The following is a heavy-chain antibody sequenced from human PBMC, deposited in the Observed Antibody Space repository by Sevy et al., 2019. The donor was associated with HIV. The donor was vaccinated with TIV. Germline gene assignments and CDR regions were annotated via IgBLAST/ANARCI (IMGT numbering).Heavy chain of an antibody. CDR1: GGSFSGYY. CDR2: INHSGST. V-gene: IGHV4-34*01. Sequence: SETLSLTCAVYGGSFSGYYWSWIRQPPGKGLEWIGEINHSGSTNYNPSLKSRVTISVDTSKNQFSLKLSSVTAADTAVYYCARERYCSGGSCYGGPQNWFDPWGQGTLVTVSS. D-gene: IGHD2-15*01. CDR3: ARERYCSGGSCYGGPQNWFDP. J-gene: IGHJ5*02.